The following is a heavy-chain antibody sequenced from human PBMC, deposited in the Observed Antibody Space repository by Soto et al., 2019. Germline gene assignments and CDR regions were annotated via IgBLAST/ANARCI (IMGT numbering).Heavy chain of an antibody. J-gene: IGHJ4*02. D-gene: IGHD3-22*01. V-gene: IGHV1-69*01. CDR3: ARDLSSDSTGFRGYNF. CDR2: FIPIFVSA. CDR1: GGTVSSYA. Sequence: QVHLVQSGAEVKKPGSSVKVSCKASGGTVSSYAITWVRQAPGKGLEWMGVFIPIFVSAHYAQKFQGRVTITADESTSTAYMELSGLRSEDTAIYSCARDLSSDSTGFRGYNFWGQGTLVTVSS.